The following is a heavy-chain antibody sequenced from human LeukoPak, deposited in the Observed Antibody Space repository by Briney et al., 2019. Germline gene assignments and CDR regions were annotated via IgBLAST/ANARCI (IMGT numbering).Heavy chain of an antibody. J-gene: IGHJ4*02. CDR3: ARGGGSLDY. CDR1: GGSISSTNW. D-gene: IGHD1-26*01. CDR2: IYYSGST. Sequence: KTSETLSLTCAVSGGSISSTNWWIWVRQPPGKGLEWIGYIYYSGSTNYNPSLKSRVTISVDTSKNQFSLKLSSVTAADTAVYYCARGGGSLDYWGQGTLVTVSS. V-gene: IGHV4-4*02.